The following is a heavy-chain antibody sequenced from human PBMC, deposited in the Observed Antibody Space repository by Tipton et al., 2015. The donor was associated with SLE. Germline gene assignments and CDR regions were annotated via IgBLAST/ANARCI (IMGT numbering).Heavy chain of an antibody. CDR3: ARGGFGESTRWFDP. J-gene: IGHJ5*02. CDR2: ISSDGSNK. CDR1: GFTFSSYA. V-gene: IGHV3-30-3*01. D-gene: IGHD3-10*01. Sequence: RSLRLSCAASGFTFSSYALHWVRQAPGKGLEWVAVISSDGSNKYYADSVKGRFTISRDNSKNTLYLQMNSLKTEDTAVYYCARGGFGESTRWFDPWGQGTLVTVSS.